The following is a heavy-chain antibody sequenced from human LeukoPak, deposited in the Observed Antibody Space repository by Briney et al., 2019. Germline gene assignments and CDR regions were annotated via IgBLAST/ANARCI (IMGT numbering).Heavy chain of an antibody. J-gene: IGHJ5*02. Sequence: TTSETLSLTCSVSGGAIRSHYWNWIRQPPGKGLEWIGYIYYSGSTSYNPSLKSRVTISLDTSKNQFSLKLSSVTAADTAVYYCARDLGSGPNWFDPWGQGTLVTVSS. CDR3: ARDLGSGPNWFDP. CDR2: IYYSGST. D-gene: IGHD3-10*01. CDR1: GGAIRSHY. V-gene: IGHV4-59*11.